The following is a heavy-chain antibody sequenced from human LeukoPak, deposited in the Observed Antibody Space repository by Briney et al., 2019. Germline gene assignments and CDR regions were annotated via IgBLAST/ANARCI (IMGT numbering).Heavy chain of an antibody. CDR3: AKAHTAMAQLLDY. J-gene: IGHJ4*02. CDR2: ISWNSGSI. Sequence: PGVCLRLSCAASGFTFDDYAMHWVRQAPGKGLEWVAGISWNSGSIGYADSVKGRFTISRDNAKNSLYLQMNSLRAEDTALYYYAKAHTAMAQLLDYWGQGTLVTVSS. D-gene: IGHD5-18*01. CDR1: GFTFDDYA. V-gene: IGHV3-9*01.